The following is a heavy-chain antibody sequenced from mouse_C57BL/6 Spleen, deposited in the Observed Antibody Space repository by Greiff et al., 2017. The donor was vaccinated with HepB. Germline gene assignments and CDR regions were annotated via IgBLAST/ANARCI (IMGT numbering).Heavy chain of an antibody. V-gene: IGHV1-82*01. D-gene: IGHD1-1*01. Sequence: QVQLQQSGPELVKPGASVKISCKASGYAFSSSWMNWVKQRPGKGLEWIGRIYPGDGDTNYNGKFKGKATLTAAKSSSTAYMQLSSLTSEDSAVYCCARSDGSSPYWYFDVWGTGTTVTVSS. CDR2: IYPGDGDT. CDR3: ARSDGSSPYWYFDV. CDR1: GYAFSSSW. J-gene: IGHJ1*03.